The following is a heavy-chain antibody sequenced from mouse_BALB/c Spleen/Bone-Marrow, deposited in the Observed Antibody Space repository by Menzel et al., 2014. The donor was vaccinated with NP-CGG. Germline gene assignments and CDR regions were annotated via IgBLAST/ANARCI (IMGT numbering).Heavy chain of an antibody. V-gene: IGHV1S81*02. CDR2: INPSNGGT. CDR3: SRGRRDALDY. J-gene: IGHJ4*01. Sequence: QVQLKESGAELVKPGASVKLSCKASGYTFTSYYMYWVKQRPGQGLEWFGEINPSNGGTNFNEKFKYKATLTVDKSSSTAYMQLSSLTSEDSAVYYCSRGRRDALDYWGQGTSVTVSS. CDR1: GYTFTSYY.